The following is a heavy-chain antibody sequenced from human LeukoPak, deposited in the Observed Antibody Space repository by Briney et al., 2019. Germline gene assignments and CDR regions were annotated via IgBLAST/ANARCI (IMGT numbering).Heavy chain of an antibody. CDR2: ISWNSGSI. D-gene: IGHD3-22*01. CDR3: AKGDYYDSSGYFDY. J-gene: IGHJ4*02. V-gene: IGHV3-9*03. CDR1: GFTFDDYA. Sequence: GGSLRLSCAASGFTFDDYAMHWVRQAPGKGLEWVSGISWNSGSIGYANSVKGRFTISRDNAKNSLYLQMNSLRAEDMALYYCAKGDYYDSSGYFDYWGQGTLVTVSS.